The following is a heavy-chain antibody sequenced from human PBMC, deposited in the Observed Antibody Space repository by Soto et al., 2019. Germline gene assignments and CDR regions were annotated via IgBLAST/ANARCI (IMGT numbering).Heavy chain of an antibody. Sequence: ASVKVSCKASGYTFTSYGISWVRQAPGQGLEWMGWTSAYNGNTNYAQKLQGRVTMTTDTSTSTAYMELRSLRSDDTAVYYCARDGDIVVVPAAMLGGSYYSTDVWGKGPTVTVSS. CDR1: GYTFTSYG. D-gene: IGHD2-2*01. CDR2: TSAYNGNT. V-gene: IGHV1-18*01. CDR3: ARDGDIVVVPAAMLGGSYYSTDV. J-gene: IGHJ6*03.